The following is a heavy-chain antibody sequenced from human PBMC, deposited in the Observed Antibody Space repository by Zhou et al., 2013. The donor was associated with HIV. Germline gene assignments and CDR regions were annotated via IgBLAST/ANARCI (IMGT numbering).Heavy chain of an antibody. D-gene: IGHD3-10*01. V-gene: IGHV3-21*03. CDR1: GFTFSRYS. Sequence: VQLVESGGGLVKPGGSLRLSCAASGFTFSRYSMNWVRQAPGKGLEWVSSMSSSSSYRYYADSVKGRFTISRDNAKNSLYLQMNSLRAEDTAVYYCASGTTGGGSGDYWGQGTLVTVSS. J-gene: IGHJ4*02. CDR2: MSSSSSYR. CDR3: ASGTTGGGSGDY.